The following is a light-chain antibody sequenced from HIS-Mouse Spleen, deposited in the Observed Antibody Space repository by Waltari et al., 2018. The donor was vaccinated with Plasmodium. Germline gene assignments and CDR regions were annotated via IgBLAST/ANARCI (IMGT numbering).Light chain of an antibody. CDR1: KLGENY. J-gene: IGLJ3*02. CDR2: QAS. CDR3: QAWDSSTAV. V-gene: IGLV3-1*01. Sequence: SYELTQPPSLSVSPGQPASITCSGDKLGENYAFWYQQKPGQSPVLVIYQASKRPSGIPERFSGSNSGNTATLTISGTQAMDEADYYCQAWDSSTAVFGGGTKLTVL.